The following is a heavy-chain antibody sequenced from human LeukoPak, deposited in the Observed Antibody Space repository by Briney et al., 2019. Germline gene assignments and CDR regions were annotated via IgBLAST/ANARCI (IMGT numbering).Heavy chain of an antibody. D-gene: IGHD1-26*01. CDR1: GLTVRSSY. Sequence: GGSPRLSCAASGLTVRSSYMNWVRQAPGKGLVWVSRIKSDGTSTTYADSVKGRFTISRDNAKNTLYLQMNSLRAEDTAVYYCARISSGNYGLGDYWGQEALVTVSS. CDR2: IKSDGTST. V-gene: IGHV3-74*01. CDR3: ARISSGNYGLGDY. J-gene: IGHJ4*02.